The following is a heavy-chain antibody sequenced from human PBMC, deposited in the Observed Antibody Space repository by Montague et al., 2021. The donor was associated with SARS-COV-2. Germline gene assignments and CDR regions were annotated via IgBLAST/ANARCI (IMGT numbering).Heavy chain of an antibody. V-gene: IGHV4-39*01. CDR3: ARHGPNDYYHSRYFDL. CDR1: GGSISSRTYY. CDR2: IFYDWST. D-gene: IGHD3-10*01. Sequence: SETLSLTCIVSGGSISSRTYYWGWIRQPPGKGLEWIGSIFYDWSTYYNPSLKSRVTISVDTSKNQFSLNLSSVTAADTAVYYCARHGPNDYYHSRYFDLWGRGTLVTVSS. J-gene: IGHJ2*01.